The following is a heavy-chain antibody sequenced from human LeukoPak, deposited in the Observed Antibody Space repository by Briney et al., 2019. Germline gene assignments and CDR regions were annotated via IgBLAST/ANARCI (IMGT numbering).Heavy chain of an antibody. CDR1: GFTFSSYA. J-gene: IGHJ4*02. V-gene: IGHV3-23*01. CDR2: ISGSGGST. D-gene: IGHD6-19*01. Sequence: GGSLRLSCAASGFTFSSYAMSWVRQAPGKGLEWVSAISGSGGSTYYADSVKGRFTISRDNSKNTLYLQMNSLRAEDTAVYYCAKDMGKPVIAVAGLCFDYWGQGTLVTVSS. CDR3: AKDMGKPVIAVAGLCFDY.